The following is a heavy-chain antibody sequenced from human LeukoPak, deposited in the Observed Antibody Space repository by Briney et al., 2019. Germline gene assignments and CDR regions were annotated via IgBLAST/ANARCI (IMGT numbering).Heavy chain of an antibody. CDR3: ASVQLEMATTAENY. V-gene: IGHV3-7*01. CDR2: IKADGGEK. J-gene: IGHJ4*02. CDR1: GFTFSTYW. Sequence: PGGSLRLSCAASGFTFSTYWMNWFRQTPGKGLEWVAKIKADGGEKDHVASVKGRFTIPRDNAKNSLYLQMNSPRAEDTAVYYCASVQLEMATTAENYWGQGTLVTVSS. D-gene: IGHD5-24*01.